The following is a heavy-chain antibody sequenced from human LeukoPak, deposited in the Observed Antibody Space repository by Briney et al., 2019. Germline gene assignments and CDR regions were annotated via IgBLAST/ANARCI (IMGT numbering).Heavy chain of an antibody. J-gene: IGHJ4*02. CDR2: ISSSGDTI. Sequence: GGSLRLSCAASGFTFSDNYMSWIRQAPGKGLEWVSYISSSGDTIYYADSVKGRFTISRDNAKNSLCLQMNSLRAEDTAVYYYATGRYTVTGPDYWGQGTLVTVSS. D-gene: IGHD4-17*01. V-gene: IGHV3-11*01. CDR1: GFTFSDNY. CDR3: ATGRYTVTGPDY.